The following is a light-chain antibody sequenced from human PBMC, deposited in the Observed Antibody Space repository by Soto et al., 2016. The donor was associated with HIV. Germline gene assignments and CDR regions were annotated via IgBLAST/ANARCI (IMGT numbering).Light chain of an antibody. J-gene: IGLJ1*01. V-gene: IGLV3-1*01. CDR2: QDN. Sequence: SYELTQPPSVSVSPGQTASITCSGDKLGDKYVCWYQHKPGQSPVLLIYQDNTRPSGIPERFSGSNSGNTAILSIRGTQAMDEADYYCQTCDNYTCVFGTGTKVTVL. CDR3: QTCDNYTCV. CDR1: KLGDKY.